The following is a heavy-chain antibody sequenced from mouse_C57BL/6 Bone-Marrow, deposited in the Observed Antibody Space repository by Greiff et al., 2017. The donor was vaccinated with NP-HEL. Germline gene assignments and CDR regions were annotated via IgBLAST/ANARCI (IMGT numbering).Heavy chain of an antibody. CDR2: IDPENGDT. V-gene: IGHV14-4*01. Sequence: VHVKQSGAELVRPGASVKLSCTASGFNIKDDYMHWVKQRPEQGLEWIGWIDPENGDTEYASKFQGKATITADTSSNTAYLQLSSLTSEDTAVYYCTTSRDYYGQRAYWGQGTLVTVSA. CDR1: GFNIKDDY. CDR3: TTSRDYYGQRAY. D-gene: IGHD1-1*01. J-gene: IGHJ3*01.